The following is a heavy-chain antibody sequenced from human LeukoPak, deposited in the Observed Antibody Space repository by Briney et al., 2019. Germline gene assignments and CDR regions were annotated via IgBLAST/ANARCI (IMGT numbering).Heavy chain of an antibody. D-gene: IGHD3-22*01. CDR3: AKDGVHYYYDSSGYYPDAFDI. Sequence: GGSLRLSCAASGFTFSSYAMSWVRQAPGKGLEWVSAISGSGGSTYYADSVKGRFTISRDNSKNTLYLQMNGLRAEDTAVYYCAKDGVHYYYDSSGYYPDAFDIWGQGTMVTVSS. J-gene: IGHJ3*02. CDR1: GFTFSSYA. CDR2: ISGSGGST. V-gene: IGHV3-23*01.